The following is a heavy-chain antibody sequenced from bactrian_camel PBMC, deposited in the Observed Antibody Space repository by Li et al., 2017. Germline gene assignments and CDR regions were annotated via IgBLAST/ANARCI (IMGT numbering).Heavy chain of an antibody. D-gene: IGHD4*01. V-gene: IGHV3S2*01. Sequence: DVQLVESGGGLVQPGGSLTLSCVASGFDFDGSPMNWARQAPGKELEWVASISSGSSVKSYEDSVKGRFTISQDAAKKTLYLQMNNLQSEDTAEYFCATLSCRRGLATMTPLHNQWGQGTQVTVS. J-gene: IGHJ4*01. CDR2: ISSGSSVK. CDR3: ATLSCRRGLATMTPLHNQ. CDR1: GFDFDGSP.